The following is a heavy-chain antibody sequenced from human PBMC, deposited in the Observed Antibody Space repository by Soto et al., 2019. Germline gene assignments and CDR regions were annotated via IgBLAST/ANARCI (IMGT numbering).Heavy chain of an antibody. D-gene: IGHD1-7*01. CDR1: GGSITNDDYY. V-gene: IGHV4-30-4*01. Sequence: SETLSLTCTLPGGSITNDDYYSSWIRQYPGKGLEWIGYIYYSGYTYYNPSLKSRLTISVDTSKNQFSLRLNSVTAADTAVYYCARVGHISGTTGYLDFWGQGNLVTV. J-gene: IGHJ4*02. CDR2: IYYSGYT. CDR3: ARVGHISGTTGYLDF.